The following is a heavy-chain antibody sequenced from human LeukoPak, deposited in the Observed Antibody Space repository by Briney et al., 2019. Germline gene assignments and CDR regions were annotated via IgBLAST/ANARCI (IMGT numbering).Heavy chain of an antibody. CDR1: GDSLSSYY. J-gene: IGHJ4*02. V-gene: IGHV4-59*08. Sequence: SETLSLTCTLSGDSLSSYYWSWIRQPPGKGLGWIGFTYYSGSTNYNPSLKSRGTISVGTSNSQFSLRLRSVTAADTAVYYCARHLRGYSYGPFDSWGQGALVTVSS. D-gene: IGHD5-18*01. CDR2: TYYSGST. CDR3: ARHLRGYSYGPFDS.